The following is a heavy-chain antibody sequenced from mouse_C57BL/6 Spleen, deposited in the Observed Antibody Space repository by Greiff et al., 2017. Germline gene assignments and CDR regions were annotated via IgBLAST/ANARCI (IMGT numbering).Heavy chain of an antibody. CDR2: IDPSDSYT. D-gene: IGHD1-1*01. Sequence: QVQLQQPGAELVMPGASVKLSCKASGYTFTSYWMHWVKQRPGQGLEWIGEIDPSDSYTNYNQKFKGKSTLTVDKSSSTAYMQLSSLTSEDSAVYYCARSLYGRAWFAYWGQGTLVTVSA. CDR1: GYTFTSYW. J-gene: IGHJ3*01. CDR3: ARSLYGRAWFAY. V-gene: IGHV1-69*01.